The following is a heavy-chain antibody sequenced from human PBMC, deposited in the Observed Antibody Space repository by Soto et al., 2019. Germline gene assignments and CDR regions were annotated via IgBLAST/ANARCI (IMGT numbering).Heavy chain of an antibody. Sequence: QVQLVESGGGVVQPGRSLRLSCVASGFTFSSYGIHWVRQAPGQGLEWVAVVSFDSKNKYYIDSVEGRFTISRDNSKNTVYLQMDSLRREDTAVYYCAKESVETTYCYYGMDVWGPGTTVSVSS. D-gene: IGHD5-18*01. CDR1: GFTFSSYG. V-gene: IGHV3-30*18. CDR2: VSFDSKNK. J-gene: IGHJ6*02. CDR3: AKESVETTYCYYGMDV.